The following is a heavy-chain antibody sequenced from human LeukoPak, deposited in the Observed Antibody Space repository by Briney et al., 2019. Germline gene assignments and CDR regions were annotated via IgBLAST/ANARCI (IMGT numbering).Heavy chain of an antibody. V-gene: IGHV4-39*01. J-gene: IGHJ4*02. CDR2: IYYSGST. Sequence: SETLSLTCTVSGGSISSSIYYWGWIRQPPGKGLEWIGSIYYSGSTYYNPSLKSRVTISVDTSKNQFSLKLSSVTAADTAVYYCARQGSYGSLGYWGQGTLVTVSS. D-gene: IGHD5-18*01. CDR1: GGSISSSIYY. CDR3: ARQGSYGSLGY.